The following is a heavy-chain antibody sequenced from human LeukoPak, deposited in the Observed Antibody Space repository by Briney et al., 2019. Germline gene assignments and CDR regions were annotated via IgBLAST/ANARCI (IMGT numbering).Heavy chain of an antibody. J-gene: IGHJ6*02. CDR2: IYSGGST. Sequence: GGPLRLSCAASGFTVSSNYMSWVRQAPGKGLEWVSVIYSGGSTYYADSVKGRFTISRDNSKNTLYLQMNSLRAEDTTVYYCAREVGPYGMDVWGQGTTVIVSS. V-gene: IGHV3-53*01. CDR1: GFTVSSNY. CDR3: AREVGPYGMDV.